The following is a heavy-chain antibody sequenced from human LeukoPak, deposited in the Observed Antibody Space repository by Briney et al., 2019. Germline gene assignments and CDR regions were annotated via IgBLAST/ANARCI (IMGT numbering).Heavy chain of an antibody. J-gene: IGHJ4*02. CDR2: VYTSGST. V-gene: IGHV4-61*02. CDR3: ARGRRYNWNYLGY. Sequence: SETLSLTCTVSGGSISSDNYSWSWIRQPAGKGLEWIGRVYTSGSTNYNPSLKSRVTISVDTSKNQFSLKLSSVTAADTAVYYCARGRRYNWNYLGYWGQGTLVTVSS. D-gene: IGHD1-20*01. CDR1: GGSISSDNYS.